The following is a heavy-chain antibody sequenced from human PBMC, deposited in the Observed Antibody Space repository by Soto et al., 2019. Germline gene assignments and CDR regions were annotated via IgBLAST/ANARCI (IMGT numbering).Heavy chain of an antibody. Sequence: SETLSLTCTVSGDSISSSSYYWGWIRQPPGKGLEWVGSIYDSGSTYYNPSLKSRVTISVDTSKNQVSLKLTSVTAADTALYYCARRYAVTNFYFDYWGQGILVTVS. CDR1: GDSISSSSYY. CDR2: IYDSGST. CDR3: ARRYAVTNFYFDY. J-gene: IGHJ4*02. D-gene: IGHD4-17*01. V-gene: IGHV4-39*01.